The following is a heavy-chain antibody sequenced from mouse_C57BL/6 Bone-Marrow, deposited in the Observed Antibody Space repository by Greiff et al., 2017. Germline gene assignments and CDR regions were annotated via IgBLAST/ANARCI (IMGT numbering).Heavy chain of an antibody. CDR3: ARSYDYDDYTMDY. J-gene: IGHJ4*01. D-gene: IGHD2-4*01. V-gene: IGHV1-64*01. Sequence: QVQLQQPGAELVKPGASVKLSCKASGYTFTNYWMHWVKQRPGQGLEWIGMIHPNGGSPDYNEKFKSEATLSVDKSSRTADMELSSLTSEDSAVYYCARSYDYDDYTMDYWGQGTSVTVSS. CDR1: GYTFTNYW. CDR2: IHPNGGSP.